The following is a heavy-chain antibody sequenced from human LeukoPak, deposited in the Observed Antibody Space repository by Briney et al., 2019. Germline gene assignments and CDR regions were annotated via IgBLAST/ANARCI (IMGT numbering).Heavy chain of an antibody. CDR1: GGSISSRNW. J-gene: IGHJ3*02. CDR3: ASGYSSSWTQGAFDI. CDR2: IYHSGST. D-gene: IGHD6-13*01. V-gene: IGHV4-4*02. Sequence: SETLSLTCAVSGGSISSRNWWSWVRQPPGKGLEWIGEIYHSGSTNYNPSLKSRVTISVDKSKNQFSLKLSSVTAADTAVYYCASGYSSSWTQGAFDIWGQGTMVTVSS.